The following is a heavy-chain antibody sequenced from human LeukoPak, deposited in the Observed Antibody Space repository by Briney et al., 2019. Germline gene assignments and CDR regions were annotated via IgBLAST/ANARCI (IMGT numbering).Heavy chain of an antibody. CDR3: ARVRYGSGSYYFDN. CDR2: VYYSGST. J-gene: IGHJ4*02. V-gene: IGHV4-61*01. CDR1: GGSVSNASYY. Sequence: PSETLSLTCTVSGGSVSNASYYWSWIRQPPGKGLDWIGYVYYSGSTNYSPSLKSQVTVSVDTSKNQFSLKLTSVTAADTAVYYCARVRYGSGSYYFDNWGQGTLVTVSS. D-gene: IGHD3-10*01.